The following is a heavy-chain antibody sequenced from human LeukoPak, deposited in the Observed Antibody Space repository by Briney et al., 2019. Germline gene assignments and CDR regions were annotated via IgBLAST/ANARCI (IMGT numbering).Heavy chain of an antibody. CDR2: IYYSGST. CDR1: GGSISSGGYY. V-gene: IGHV4-31*03. D-gene: IGHD4-17*01. CDR3: ARATTVTTPADY. Sequence: SQTLSLTCTVSGGSISSGGYYCSWIRQHPGKGLEWIGYIYYSGSTNYNPSLKSRVSVSVDTPKNQFSLKLSSVTAADTAVYYCARATTVTTPADYWGQGTLVTVSS. J-gene: IGHJ4*02.